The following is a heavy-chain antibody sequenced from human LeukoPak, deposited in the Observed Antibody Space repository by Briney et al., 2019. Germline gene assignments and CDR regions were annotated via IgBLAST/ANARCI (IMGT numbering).Heavy chain of an antibody. V-gene: IGHV3-23*01. CDR3: ARDSGLPDY. J-gene: IGHJ4*02. Sequence: GGSLRLSCAATGFTFSSYAMSWVRQAPGKGLEWVSGISSSGGNKYYADSVKGRSTISRDNSKNTLYLQMNSLRAEDTAVYYCARDSGLPDYWGQGTLVTVSS. CDR1: GFTFSSYA. D-gene: IGHD3-10*01. CDR2: ISSSGGNK.